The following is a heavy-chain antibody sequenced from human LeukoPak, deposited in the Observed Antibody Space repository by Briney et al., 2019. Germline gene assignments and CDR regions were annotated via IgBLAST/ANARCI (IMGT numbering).Heavy chain of an antibody. Sequence: GGSLRLFCAASTFSLSNYEMNWVRQAPGQGLEWVSYISPTGYTIYYADSVKGRFTISRDSAKNSLYLQMSSLRAEDTAVYYCARVGYHGSGSFDYWGQGTLVTVSS. CDR3: ARVGYHGSGSFDY. CDR2: ISPTGYTI. D-gene: IGHD3-10*01. V-gene: IGHV3-48*03. J-gene: IGHJ4*02. CDR1: TFSLSNYE.